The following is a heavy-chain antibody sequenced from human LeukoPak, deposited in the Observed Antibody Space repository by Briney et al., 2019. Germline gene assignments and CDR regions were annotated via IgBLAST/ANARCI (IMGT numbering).Heavy chain of an antibody. V-gene: IGHV4-34*01. CDR1: GGSFSGYY. CDR2: INHSGST. D-gene: IGHD3-22*01. J-gene: IGHJ4*01. CDR3: ARHALYYYDSSGTNFDY. Sequence: PSETLSLTCAVYGGSFSGYYWSWIRQPPGKGLEWIGEINHSGSTNYNPSLKSRVTISVDTSKNQFSLKLSSVTAADTAVYYCARHALYYYDSSGTNFDYSGPGNLVTVSS.